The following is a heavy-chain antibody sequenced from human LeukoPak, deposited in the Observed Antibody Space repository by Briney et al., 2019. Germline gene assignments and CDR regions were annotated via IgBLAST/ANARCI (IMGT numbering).Heavy chain of an antibody. D-gene: IGHD1-7*01. Sequence: ASVKVSCKASGGTFSGYAISWVRQAPGQGLEWMGGIIPIFGTANYAQKFQGRVTITAGESTSTAYMELSSLRSEDTAVYYCARGPGAGTTIWFDPWGQGTLVTVSS. CDR3: ARGPGAGTTIWFDP. J-gene: IGHJ5*02. V-gene: IGHV1-69*13. CDR1: GGTFSGYA. CDR2: IIPIFGTA.